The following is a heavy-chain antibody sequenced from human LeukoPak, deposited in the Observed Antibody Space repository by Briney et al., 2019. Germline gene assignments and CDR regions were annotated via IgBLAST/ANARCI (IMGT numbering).Heavy chain of an antibody. D-gene: IGHD6-19*01. J-gene: IGHJ4*02. CDR1: GFTFSDYY. CDR2: ISSSGSTI. CDR3: ARVDRYSSAWYYFDY. Sequence: GGSLRLSCAASGFTFSDYYMSWIRQAPGKGLEWVSYISSSGSTIYYADSVKGQFTISRDNAKNSLYLQMKSLRDEDTAVYYCARVDRYSSAWYYFDYWGQGTLVTVSS. V-gene: IGHV3-11*04.